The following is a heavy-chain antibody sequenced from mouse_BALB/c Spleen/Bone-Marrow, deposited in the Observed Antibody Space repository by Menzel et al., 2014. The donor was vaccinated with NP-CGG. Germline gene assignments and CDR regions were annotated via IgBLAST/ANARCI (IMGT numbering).Heavy chain of an antibody. J-gene: IGHJ2*01. CDR2: VRLKSNNYAT. CDR3: ARGGSIYFDY. V-gene: IGHV6-6*02. D-gene: IGHD1-1*01. Sequence: DVKLVESGGGLVQPGGSMKLSCVASGFTFSNYWMNWVRQSPEKGLEWVAEVRLKSNNYATLYAESVKGRFTISRDDSKSSVYLQMSNLRTEDTGIYYCARGGSIYFDYWGQGTTLTVSS. CDR1: GFTFSNYW.